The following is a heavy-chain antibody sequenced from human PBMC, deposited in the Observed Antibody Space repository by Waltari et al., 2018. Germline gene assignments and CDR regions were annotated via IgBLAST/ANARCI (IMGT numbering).Heavy chain of an antibody. J-gene: IGHJ4*02. CDR1: GGSFSGYY. CDR2: INHSGST. Sequence: QVQLQQWGAGLLKPSETLSLTCAVYGGSFSGYYWSWIRQPPGKGLEWIGEINHSGSTNYNPSLKSRVTISVDTSKNQFSLKLSSVTAADTAVYYCARGRYYDSSLDYWGQGTLVTVSS. D-gene: IGHD3-22*01. CDR3: ARGRYYDSSLDY. V-gene: IGHV4-34*01.